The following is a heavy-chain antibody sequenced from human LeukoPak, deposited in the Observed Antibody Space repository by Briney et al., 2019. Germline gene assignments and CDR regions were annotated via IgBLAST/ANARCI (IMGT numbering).Heavy chain of an antibody. Sequence: MSGGSLRFSCAASGFTFSDYYMSWIGQAPGKGLEWVSYISSSGSTIYYADSVKGRFTISRDNAKNSLYLQMNSLRAEDTAVYYCASGGGPYDPLAYYFDYWGQGTLVTVSS. J-gene: IGHJ4*02. CDR3: ASGGGPYDPLAYYFDY. CDR2: ISSSGSTI. V-gene: IGHV3-11*01. CDR1: GFTFSDYY. D-gene: IGHD3-16*01.